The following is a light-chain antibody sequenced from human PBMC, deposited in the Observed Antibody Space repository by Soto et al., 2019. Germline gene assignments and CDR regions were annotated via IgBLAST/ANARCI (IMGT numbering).Light chain of an antibody. CDR1: SSDVGAYNY. CDR3: SSYTSSSTWL. Sequence: QSALTQPASVSGSPGQSITISCTGTSSDVGAYNYVSWYQQHPGKAPKLMIYEVSNRPSGVSNHFSGSKSANTASLTISGLQAGDEADYYCSSYTSSSTWLFGGGTKLTVL. V-gene: IGLV2-14*03. J-gene: IGLJ3*02. CDR2: EVS.